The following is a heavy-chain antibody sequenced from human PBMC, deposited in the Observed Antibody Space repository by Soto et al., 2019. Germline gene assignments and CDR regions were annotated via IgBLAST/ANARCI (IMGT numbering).Heavy chain of an antibody. J-gene: IGHJ6*02. D-gene: IGHD3-16*01. CDR1: GGSLSGYY. CDR3: ARVIRYYYYGMDV. Sequence: TLSLTCAVYGGSLSGYYWSWIRQPPGKGLEWIGEINHSGSTNYNPSLKSRVTISVDTSKNQFSLKLSSVTAADTAVYYCARVIRYYYYGMDVWGQGTTVTVSS. V-gene: IGHV4-34*01. CDR2: INHSGST.